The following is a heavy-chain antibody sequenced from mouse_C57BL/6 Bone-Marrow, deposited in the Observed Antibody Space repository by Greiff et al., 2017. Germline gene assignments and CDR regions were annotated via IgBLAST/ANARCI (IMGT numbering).Heavy chain of an antibody. V-gene: IGHV1-15*01. CDR1: GYTFTDYE. CDR2: IDPETGGT. J-gene: IGHJ3*01. Sequence: VQLQQSGAELVRPGASVTLSCKASGYTFTDYEMHWVKQTPVHGLEWIGAIDPETGGTAYNQKFKGKAILTADKSSSTAYMELRSLTSEDSAVYYCTRRCYDFWFAYWGQGTLVTVSA. D-gene: IGHD2-12*01. CDR3: TRRCYDFWFAY.